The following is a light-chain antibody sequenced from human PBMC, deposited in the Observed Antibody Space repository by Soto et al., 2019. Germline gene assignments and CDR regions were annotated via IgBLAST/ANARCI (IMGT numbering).Light chain of an antibody. CDR2: DAS. CDR1: QSLSTW. CDR3: QQYSIYPYS. Sequence: EIQMTQSPSTLSASAGDRDTITCRASQSLSTWLAWYQQRPGKPPKLVIYDASTLESGVPSRFSGGGSGTEFTLTISSLQPDDFATYYCQQYSIYPYSFGQGTKLEI. J-gene: IGKJ2*03. V-gene: IGKV1-5*01.